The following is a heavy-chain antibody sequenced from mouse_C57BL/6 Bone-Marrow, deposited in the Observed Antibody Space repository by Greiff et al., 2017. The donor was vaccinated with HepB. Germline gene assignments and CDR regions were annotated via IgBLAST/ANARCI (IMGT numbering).Heavy chain of an antibody. CDR2: IDPSDSYT. D-gene: IGHD1-1*01. J-gene: IGHJ4*01. Sequence: QVQLQQPGAELVMPGASVKLSCKASGYTFTSYWMHWVKQRPGQGLEWIGEIDPSDSYTNYNQKFKGKSTLTVDKSSSTAYMQLSSLTSEDSAVYYCAREFPYYYGSSYDYAMDYGGQGTSVTVSS. V-gene: IGHV1-69*01. CDR1: GYTFTSYW. CDR3: AREFPYYYGSSYDYAMDY.